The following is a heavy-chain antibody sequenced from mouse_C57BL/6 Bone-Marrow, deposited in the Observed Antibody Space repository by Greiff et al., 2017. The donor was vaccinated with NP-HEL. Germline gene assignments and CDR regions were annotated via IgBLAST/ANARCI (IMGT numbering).Heavy chain of an antibody. D-gene: IGHD3-2*02. Sequence: EVQGVESGGDLVKPGGSLKLSCAASGFTFSSYGMSWVRQTPDKRLEWVATISSGGSYTYYPDSVKGRFTISRDNAKNTLYLQLISLKSENTAMYYCARHLRQSRPWGQGTLVTVSA. CDR1: GFTFSSYG. CDR3: ARHLRQSRP. J-gene: IGHJ3*01. V-gene: IGHV5-6*01. CDR2: ISSGGSYT.